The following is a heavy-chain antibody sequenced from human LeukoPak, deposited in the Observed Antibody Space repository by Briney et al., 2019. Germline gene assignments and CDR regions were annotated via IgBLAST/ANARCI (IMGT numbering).Heavy chain of an antibody. CDR3: ACYYYDSSGTDY. CDR2: IYSGGST. Sequence: PGGSLRLSCAASGFTVSSNYMSWVRQAPGKGLEWVSVIYSGGSTYYADSVKGRFNISRDNSKNTLYLQMNSLRAEDTAVYYCACYYYDSSGTDYWGQGTLVTVSS. D-gene: IGHD3-22*01. CDR1: GFTVSSNY. V-gene: IGHV3-53*01. J-gene: IGHJ4*02.